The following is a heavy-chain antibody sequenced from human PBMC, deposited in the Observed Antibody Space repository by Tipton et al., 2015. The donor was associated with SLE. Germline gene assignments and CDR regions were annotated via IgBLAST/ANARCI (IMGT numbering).Heavy chain of an antibody. V-gene: IGHV4-34*01. D-gene: IGHD3-10*01. J-gene: IGHJ6*02. CDR1: GRSFIGSY. Sequence: TLSLTCAVYGRSFIGSYWTWIRQPPGKGLEWIGDIDHSGVTHYNPSLKSRVTISVDTSKNQFSLKLSSVTAADTAVYYCARHNKGDYYGSGSPYYYYYGMDVWGQGTTVTVSS. CDR3: ARHNKGDYYGSGSPYYYYYGMDV. CDR2: IDHSGVT.